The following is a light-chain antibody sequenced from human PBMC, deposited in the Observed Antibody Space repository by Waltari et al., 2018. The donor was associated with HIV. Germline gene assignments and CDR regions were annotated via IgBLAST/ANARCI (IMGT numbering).Light chain of an antibody. CDR2: DVS. CDR3: CSYAGNYTFV. J-gene: IGLJ2*01. CDR1: SIGVGGYNY. Sequence: QSALNPPRSVSGSPAPSVTISCTGTSIGVGGYNYVSWYQQHPGKAPKFMIYDVSKRPSGVPDRFSGSKSGNTASLTISGLQAEDEADYYCCSYAGNYTFVFGGGTKLTVL. V-gene: IGLV2-11*01.